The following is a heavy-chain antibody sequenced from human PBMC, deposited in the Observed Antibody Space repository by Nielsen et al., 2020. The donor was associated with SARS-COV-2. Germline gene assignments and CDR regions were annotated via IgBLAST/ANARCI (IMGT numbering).Heavy chain of an antibody. CDR2: IIPIFGTA. CDR3: ARDGDRVNGGYDSAPLDY. Sequence: SVKVSCKASGGTFSSYAISWVRQAPGQGLEWVGGIIPIFGTANYAQKFQGRVTITADKSTSTAYMELSSLRSEDTAVYYCARDGDRVNGGYDSAPLDYWGQGTLVTVSS. J-gene: IGHJ4*02. V-gene: IGHV1-69*06. D-gene: IGHD5-12*01. CDR1: GGTFSSYA.